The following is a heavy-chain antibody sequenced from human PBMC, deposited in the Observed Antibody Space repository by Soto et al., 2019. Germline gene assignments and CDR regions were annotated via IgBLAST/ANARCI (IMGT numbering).Heavy chain of an antibody. CDR3: AGAVGEQWLVDY. CDR1: GGTFSSYA. Sequence: QVQLVQSGAEVKKPGSSVKVSCKASGGTFSSYAISWVRQAPGQGLEWMGGIIPIFGTATYAQKSQGRVTITADESTSTAYMELSSLSSEDTAVYYWAGAVGEQWLVDYWGQGPLVTFSS. D-gene: IGHD6-19*01. J-gene: IGHJ4*02. V-gene: IGHV1-69*12. CDR2: IIPIFGTA.